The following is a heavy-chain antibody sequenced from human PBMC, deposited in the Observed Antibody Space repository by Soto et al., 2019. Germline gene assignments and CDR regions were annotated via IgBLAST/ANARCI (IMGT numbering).Heavy chain of an antibody. D-gene: IGHD3-3*01. CDR1: GYTFTSYG. V-gene: IGHV1-18*04. J-gene: IGHJ6*02. CDR2: ISAYNGNT. CDR3: AREGNYDFWSGYWSNLGYDRMDV. Sequence: ASVKVSCKASGYTFTSYGISWVRQAPVQGLEWMGWISAYNGNTNYAQKLQGRVTMTTDTSTSTAYMELRSLRSDDTAVYYCAREGNYDFWSGYWSNLGYDRMDVWGRGTTVTLSS.